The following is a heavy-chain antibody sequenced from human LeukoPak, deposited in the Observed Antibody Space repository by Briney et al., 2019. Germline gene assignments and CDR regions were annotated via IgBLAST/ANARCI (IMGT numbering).Heavy chain of an antibody. D-gene: IGHD5-24*01. V-gene: IGHV4-34*01. CDR3: ARGLAIETATIWDYYYGMDV. CDR2: INHSGST. CDR1: GGSFSGYY. J-gene: IGHJ6*02. Sequence: PSETLSLTCAVYGGSFSGYYWSWIRQPPGKGLEWIGEINHSGSTNYNPSLKSRVTISVDTSKNQFSLKLSSVTAADTAVYYCARGLAIETATIWDYYYGMDVWGQGTTVTVSS.